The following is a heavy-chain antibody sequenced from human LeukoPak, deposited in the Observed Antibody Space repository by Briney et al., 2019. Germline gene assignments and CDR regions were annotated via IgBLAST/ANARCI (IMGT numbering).Heavy chain of an antibody. D-gene: IGHD3-10*01. J-gene: IGHJ3*02. CDR3: AITGVTMVRGAADAFDI. CDR2: IYHSGST. V-gene: IGHV4-38-2*02. CDR1: GYSISSGYY. Sequence: SSETLSLTCTVSGYSISSGYYWGWIRPPPGKGLEWIGSIYHSGSTYYNPSLKSRVTISVDTSKNQFSLKLSSVTAADTAVYYCAITGVTMVRGAADAFDIWGQGTMVTVSS.